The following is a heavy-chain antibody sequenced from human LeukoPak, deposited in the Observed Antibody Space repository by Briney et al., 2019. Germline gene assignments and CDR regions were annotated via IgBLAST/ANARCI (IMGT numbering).Heavy chain of an antibody. CDR1: GFTFSSCA. CDR2: ISYDGSNK. Sequence: GGSLRLSCAASGFTFSSCAMHWVRQAPGKGLEWVAVISYDGSNKYYADSVKGRFTISRDNSKNTLYLQMNSLRAEDTAVYYCAREYSSSWYIMGDYWGQGTLVTVSS. J-gene: IGHJ4*02. D-gene: IGHD6-13*01. CDR3: AREYSSSWYIMGDY. V-gene: IGHV3-30-3*01.